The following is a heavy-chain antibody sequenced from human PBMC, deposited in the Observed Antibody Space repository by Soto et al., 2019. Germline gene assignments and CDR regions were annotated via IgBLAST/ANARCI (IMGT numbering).Heavy chain of an antibody. CDR2: ISYDGSLR. CDR1: GFTFSNYG. V-gene: IGHV3-30*18. Sequence: PGGSLRLSCAASGFTFSNYGMHWVRQAPGKGLEWVAVISYDGSLRFYTDYVKGRFTISRDNSKNTLYLQMDSLRVEDTAVYNCAKERGLGSGSYYHYWGQGTLVTVSS. J-gene: IGHJ4*02. D-gene: IGHD3-10*01. CDR3: AKERGLGSGSYYHY.